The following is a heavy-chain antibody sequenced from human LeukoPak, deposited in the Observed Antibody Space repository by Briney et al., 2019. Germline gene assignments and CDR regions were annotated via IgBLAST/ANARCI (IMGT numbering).Heavy chain of an antibody. CDR1: GFTFSSYG. V-gene: IGHV3-23*01. Sequence: PGGSLRLSCAASGFTFSSYGMSWVRQAPGKGLEWVSAISDSGGRTFYADSVKGRFTISRDNSKNTLYLQINSLRAEDTAVYYCARDPAGINWFDPWGQGTLVTVSS. D-gene: IGHD1-1*01. CDR2: ISDSGGRT. J-gene: IGHJ5*02. CDR3: ARDPAGINWFDP.